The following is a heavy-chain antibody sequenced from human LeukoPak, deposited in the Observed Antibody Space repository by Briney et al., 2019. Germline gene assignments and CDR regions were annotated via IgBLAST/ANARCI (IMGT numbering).Heavy chain of an antibody. CDR1: GGSISSSSYY. Sequence: SETLSLTCTVSGGSISSSSYYWGWIRQPPGKGLEWIGSIYYSGSTYYNPSLKSRVTISVDTSKNQFSLKLSSVTAADTAVYYCARLIVGATNWFDPWGQGTLVTVSS. CDR2: IYYSGST. J-gene: IGHJ5*02. V-gene: IGHV4-39*07. CDR3: ARLIVGATNWFDP. D-gene: IGHD1-26*01.